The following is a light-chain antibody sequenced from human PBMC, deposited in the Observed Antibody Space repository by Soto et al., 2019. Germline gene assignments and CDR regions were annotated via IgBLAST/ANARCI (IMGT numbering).Light chain of an antibody. CDR1: QSISSW. Sequence: DIQMTQFPSTLSASVGDRVTITCRASQSISSWLAWYQQKPGKAPKLLIYKASSLKSGVPSRFSGSGSGTEFTLTISSLQPDDFATYYCQQYNSFSRTFGQGTKVDIK. J-gene: IGKJ1*01. V-gene: IGKV1-5*03. CDR3: QQYNSFSRT. CDR2: KAS.